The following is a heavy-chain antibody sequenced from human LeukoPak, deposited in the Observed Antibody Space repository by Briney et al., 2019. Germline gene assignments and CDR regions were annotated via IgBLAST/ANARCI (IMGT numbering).Heavy chain of an antibody. CDR2: IIPIFGTA. CDR3: ARGHYCGGDCYLGDY. Sequence: SVTVSCKASGGTFSSYAISWVRQAPGQGLEWMGGIIPIFGTANYAQKFQGRVTITTDESTSTAYMELSSLRSEDTAVYYCARGHYCGGDCYLGDYWGQGTLVTVSS. J-gene: IGHJ4*02. D-gene: IGHD2-21*02. V-gene: IGHV1-69*05. CDR1: GGTFSSYA.